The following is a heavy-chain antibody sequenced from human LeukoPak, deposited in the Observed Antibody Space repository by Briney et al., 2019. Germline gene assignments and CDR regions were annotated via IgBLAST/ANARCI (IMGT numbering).Heavy chain of an antibody. CDR3: AKDRHVYLHPFDY. J-gene: IGHJ4*02. Sequence: PGGSLRLSCAASGFTFSSYAMSWVRQAPGKGLEWVSAISGSGGSTYYADSVKGRFIISRDNSKNTLYLQMNSLRAEDTAVYYCAKDRHVYLHPFDYWGQGTLVTVSS. D-gene: IGHD2/OR15-2a*01. V-gene: IGHV3-23*01. CDR1: GFTFSSYA. CDR2: ISGSGGST.